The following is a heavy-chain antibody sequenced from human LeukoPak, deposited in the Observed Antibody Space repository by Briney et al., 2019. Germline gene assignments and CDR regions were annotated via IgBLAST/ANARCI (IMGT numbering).Heavy chain of an antibody. CDR1: GESFSGYD. J-gene: IGHJ6*02. D-gene: IGHD5-18*01. V-gene: IGHV4-34*01. Sequence: SETLSLTCAVYGESFSGYDWSWIRQPPGKGLEWIGEVTQSGSTNYNPTLKSRVTISADTSKNQFSLKLSSVTAADTAVYYCARESDLGYSYGPSYYYYYYGMDVWGQGTTVTVSS. CDR3: ARESDLGYSYGPSYYYYYYGMDV. CDR2: VTQSGST.